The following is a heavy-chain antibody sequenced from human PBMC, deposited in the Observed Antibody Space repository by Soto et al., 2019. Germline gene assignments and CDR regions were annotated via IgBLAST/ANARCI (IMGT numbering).Heavy chain of an antibody. CDR1: GFTFSTYA. CDR2: IGEGGSST. J-gene: IGHJ6*02. CDR3: ARDSITRVSSDVPGMDV. D-gene: IGHD3-16*01. V-gene: IGHV3-23*01. Sequence: PGGSLRLSCAASGFTFSTYAMSWVRQAPGKGLEWVSVIGEGGSSTQYAASVKGRFTISRDNSKNMLYLQMNSLRSDDTAVYYCARDSITRVSSDVPGMDVWGQGTTVTVSS.